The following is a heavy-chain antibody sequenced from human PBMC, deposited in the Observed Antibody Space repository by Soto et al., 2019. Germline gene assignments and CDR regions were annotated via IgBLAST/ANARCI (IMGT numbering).Heavy chain of an antibody. D-gene: IGHD5-18*01. Sequence: LSLTCTVSGGSISSYYWSWIRQPPVKGLEWIGYIYYSGSTNYNPSLKSRVTISVDTSKNQFSLKLSSVTAADTAVYYCAGQYSLGSYGMDVWGQGTTVTVSS. CDR1: GGSISSYY. CDR2: IYYSGST. V-gene: IGHV4-59*08. CDR3: AGQYSLGSYGMDV. J-gene: IGHJ6*02.